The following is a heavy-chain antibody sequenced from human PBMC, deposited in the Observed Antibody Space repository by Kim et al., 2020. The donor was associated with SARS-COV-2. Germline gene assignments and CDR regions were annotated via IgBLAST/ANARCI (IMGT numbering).Heavy chain of an antibody. CDR3: ARGIVVVVAATYNWFDP. V-gene: IGHV4-34*01. D-gene: IGHD2-15*01. CDR1: GGSFSGYY. J-gene: IGHJ5*02. Sequence: SETLSLTCAVYGGSFSGYYWSWIRQPPGKGLEWIGEINHSGSTNYNPSLKSRVTISVDTSKNQFSLKLSSVTAADTAVYYCARGIVVVVAATYNWFDPWG. CDR2: INHSGST.